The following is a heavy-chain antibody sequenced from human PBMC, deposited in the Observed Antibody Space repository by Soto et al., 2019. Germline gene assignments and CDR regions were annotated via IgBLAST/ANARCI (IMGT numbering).Heavy chain of an antibody. CDR1: GFSLTTTRMG. CDR3: AHAGDFDLLSFDR. J-gene: IGHJ4*02. D-gene: IGHD2-15*01. V-gene: IGHV2-5*02. CDR2: IYWDDDK. Sequence: QITLKESGPPLVRPAKTPTLTCAFSGFSLTTTRMGVAWIRRPPGKALEWLALIYWDDDKRYSPSLKNRLTVSKDTSTNRVVLTITNISPDDTGTYFCAHAGDFDLLSFDRWGPGTLVTVSS.